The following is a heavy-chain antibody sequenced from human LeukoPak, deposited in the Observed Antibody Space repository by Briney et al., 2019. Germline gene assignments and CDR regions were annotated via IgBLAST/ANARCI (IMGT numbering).Heavy chain of an antibody. V-gene: IGHV4-4*02. CDR2: INHSGST. CDR3: ARAPGRRITIFGVAHPNWFDP. D-gene: IGHD3-3*01. J-gene: IGHJ5*02. CDR1: GGSISSSNW. Sequence: SGTLSLTCAVSGGSISSSNWWSWVRQPPGKGLEWIGEINHSGSTNYNPSLKSRVTISVDTSKNQFSLKLSSVTAADTAVYYCARAPGRRITIFGVAHPNWFDPWGQGTLVTVSS.